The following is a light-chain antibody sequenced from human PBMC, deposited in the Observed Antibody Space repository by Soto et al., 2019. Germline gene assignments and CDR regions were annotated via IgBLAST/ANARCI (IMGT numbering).Light chain of an antibody. Sequence: EIQITHSPASVSASVAERVTITCRPSQAISTWLAWYQQKAGKAPNLLIYGASNLHSGVPSRFSGSGSGTNFTLTISSLQPEDFATYYCQQANSFPITFGQGTRLANK. CDR2: GAS. CDR1: QAISTW. CDR3: QQANSFPIT. V-gene: IGKV1-12*01. J-gene: IGKJ5*01.